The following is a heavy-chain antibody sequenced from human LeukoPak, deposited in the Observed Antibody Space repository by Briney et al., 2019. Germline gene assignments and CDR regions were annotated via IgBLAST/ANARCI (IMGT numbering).Heavy chain of an antibody. Sequence: SETLSLTCTVSGGSINSYYWSWIRQPPGKGLECIGYIHYTGSTNYNPSLKSRVTISVDTSKNQFSLKLSSVTAADTAVYYCAIPREGLRNLRAFDYWGQGTLVTVSS. V-gene: IGHV4-59*12. D-gene: IGHD5-12*01. CDR2: IHYTGST. CDR3: AIPREGLRNLRAFDY. J-gene: IGHJ4*02. CDR1: GGSINSYY.